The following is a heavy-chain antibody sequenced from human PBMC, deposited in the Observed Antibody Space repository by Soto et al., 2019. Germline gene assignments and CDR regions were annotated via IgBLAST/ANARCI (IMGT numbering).Heavy chain of an antibody. Sequence: QVQLVESGGGMVQPGRSLRLSCAASGFTFSSYAMHWVRQAPGKGLEWVAVISYDGSNKYYADSVKGRFTISRDNSKNTLYLQMNSLRAEDTAVYYCARAALITIFGVVMQNYFDYWGQGTLVTVSS. D-gene: IGHD3-3*01. CDR2: ISYDGSNK. V-gene: IGHV3-30-3*01. J-gene: IGHJ4*02. CDR3: ARAALITIFGVVMQNYFDY. CDR1: GFTFSSYA.